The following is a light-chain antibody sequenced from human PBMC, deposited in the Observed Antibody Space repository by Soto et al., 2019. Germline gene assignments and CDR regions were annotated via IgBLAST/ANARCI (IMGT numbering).Light chain of an antibody. CDR2: AAS. J-gene: IGKJ4*01. CDR1: QSSSSN. CDR3: QQSYSTLT. Sequence: QMRRAQSSLCASVGDIVTLTCRASQSSSSNLKWSQQKPGKAPKPLIYAASRLQSGVPSRFSGSGSGTDFTLTISSLQPEDFATYYCQQSYSTLTFGGGTKV. V-gene: IGKV1-39*01.